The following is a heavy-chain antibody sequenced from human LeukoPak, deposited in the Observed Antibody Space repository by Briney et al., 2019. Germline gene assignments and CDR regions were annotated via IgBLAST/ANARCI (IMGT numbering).Heavy chain of an antibody. D-gene: IGHD5-18*01. CDR1: GGSISSYY. V-gene: IGHV4-59*01. CDR3: ARDGYGDVRSY. J-gene: IGHJ4*02. CDR2: IYYSGST. Sequence: PSETLSLTCTVSGGSISSYYWSWIRQPPGKGLEWIGYIYYSGSTNYNPSLKSRVTISVDTSKNQFSLKLSSVTAADTAVYYCARDGYGDVRSYWGQGTLVTVSS.